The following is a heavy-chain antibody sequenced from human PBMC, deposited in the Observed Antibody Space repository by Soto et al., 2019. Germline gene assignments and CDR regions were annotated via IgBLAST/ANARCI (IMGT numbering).Heavy chain of an antibody. CDR2: IYHSGST. J-gene: IGHJ4*02. CDR1: SDSISSNNW. Sequence: QVQLQESGPGLVKPSGTLSLTCAVSSDSISSNNWWSWVRQPPXXGLEWIGEIYHSGSTYYNPSLKSRVTISVDKSXXXXXXXXXXXXXAXXXVXXXXXXNXXGDDFDYWGQGTMVTVSS. V-gene: IGHV4-4*02. D-gene: IGHD3-16*01. CDR3: XXXNXXGDDFDY.